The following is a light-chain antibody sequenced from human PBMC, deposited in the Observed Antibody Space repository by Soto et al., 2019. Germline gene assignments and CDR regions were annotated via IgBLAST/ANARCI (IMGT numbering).Light chain of an antibody. Sequence: DIQMTQSPSTLSASVGDRVTITCRASQSISIWLAWYQQKPGQAPKLLIYDASSLESGVPSRFSGSGSGTEFTLTISRLQPDDFAGYYCQQYNSLPITFGQGTRLEIK. J-gene: IGKJ5*01. V-gene: IGKV1-5*01. CDR3: QQYNSLPIT. CDR2: DAS. CDR1: QSISIW.